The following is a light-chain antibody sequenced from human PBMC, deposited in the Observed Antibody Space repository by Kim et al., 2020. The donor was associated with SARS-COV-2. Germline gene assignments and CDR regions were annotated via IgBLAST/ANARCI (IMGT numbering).Light chain of an antibody. CDR1: QSISTY. Sequence: ASVGDRVTITCRASQSISTYLNWYQQKPGKAPNLLIYAASSLQSGVPSRFSGSGSGTDFTLTISSLHPEDFATYYCQQSYSTPRTFGQGTKVDIK. V-gene: IGKV1-39*01. CDR2: AAS. J-gene: IGKJ1*01. CDR3: QQSYSTPRT.